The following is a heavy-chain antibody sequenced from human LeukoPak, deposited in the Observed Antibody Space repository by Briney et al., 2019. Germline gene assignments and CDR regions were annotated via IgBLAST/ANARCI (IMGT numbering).Heavy chain of an antibody. CDR1: GGSISSYY. D-gene: IGHD3-10*01. J-gene: IGHJ6*03. CDR3: ARHVGITMVRGPDYYYYYMDV. Sequence: SETLSLTCTVSGGSISSYYWNWIRQPAGKGLEWIGRIHTSGSTNYNPFLKSRVTISVDTSKNQFSLKLSSVTAADTAVYYCARHVGITMVRGPDYYYYYMDVWGKGTTVTISS. V-gene: IGHV4-4*07. CDR2: IHTSGST.